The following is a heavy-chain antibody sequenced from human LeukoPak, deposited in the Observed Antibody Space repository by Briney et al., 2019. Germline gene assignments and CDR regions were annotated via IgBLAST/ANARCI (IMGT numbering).Heavy chain of an antibody. J-gene: IGHJ4*02. Sequence: PGGSLRLSCAASGFTFSSYAMSWVRQAPGKGLDWVSAISGSGGSTYYADSVKGRFTISRDNSKNTLYLQMNSLRAGDTAVYYCAKDIEYSSSYFDYWGQGTLVTVSS. CDR1: GFTFSSYA. CDR2: ISGSGGST. D-gene: IGHD6-6*01. V-gene: IGHV3-23*01. CDR3: AKDIEYSSSYFDY.